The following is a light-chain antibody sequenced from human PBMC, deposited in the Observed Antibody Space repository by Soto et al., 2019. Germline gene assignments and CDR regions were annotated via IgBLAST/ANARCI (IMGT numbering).Light chain of an antibody. CDR1: STDVGGYNY. CDR2: DVS. J-gene: IGLJ1*01. V-gene: IGLV2-11*01. CDR3: CSYAGSYTFV. Sequence: QSALTQPRSVSGSPGQSVTISCTGTSTDVGGYNYLSWYRHHPGKAPKLMIYDVSKRPSGVPDRFSGSKSANTASLTISGLQAGDEADYFRCSYAGSYTFVFGSGTKVTVL.